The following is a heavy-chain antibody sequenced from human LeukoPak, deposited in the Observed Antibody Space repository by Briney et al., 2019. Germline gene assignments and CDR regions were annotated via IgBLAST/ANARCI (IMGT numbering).Heavy chain of an antibody. D-gene: IGHD1-26*01. V-gene: IGHV3-21*06. Sequence: PGGSLRLSCAASGFAFSTYSMNWVRQAPGEGLEWVSSITSTSGYIYYAESVKGRFSISRDNAKNSPYLQMNSLRAEDTAVYYCARVGGGSHYFDYWGQGTLATVSS. CDR2: ITSTSGYI. J-gene: IGHJ4*02. CDR1: GFAFSTYS. CDR3: ARVGGGSHYFDY.